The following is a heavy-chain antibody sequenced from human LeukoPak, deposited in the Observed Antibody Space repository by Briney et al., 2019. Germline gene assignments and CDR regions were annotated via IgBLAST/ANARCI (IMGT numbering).Heavy chain of an antibody. CDR2: ISYDGSNK. D-gene: IGHD3-16*01. J-gene: IGHJ4*02. Sequence: GRSLRLSCAASGFTFSSYAMHWVRQAPGKGLEWVAVISYDGSNKYYADSVKGRFTISRDNSKNTLYLQMNSLRAEDTAVYCCARVMGRGAMAPFDYWGQGILVTVSS. V-gene: IGHV3-30-3*01. CDR3: ARVMGRGAMAPFDY. CDR1: GFTFSSYA.